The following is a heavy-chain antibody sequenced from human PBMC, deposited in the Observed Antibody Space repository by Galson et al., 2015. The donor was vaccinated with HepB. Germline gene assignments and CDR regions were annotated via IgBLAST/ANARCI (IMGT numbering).Heavy chain of an antibody. Sequence: SLRLSCAASGFTFSSYWMHWVRQAPGMGLVWVSRINSDGSSTSYADSVKGRFTISRDNAKNTLYLQMNSLRAEDTAVYYCAREATGYSSGWYPYYYYYYGMDVWGQGTTVTVSS. D-gene: IGHD6-19*01. CDR2: INSDGSST. V-gene: IGHV3-74*01. CDR3: AREATGYSSGWYPYYYYYYGMDV. CDR1: GFTFSSYW. J-gene: IGHJ6*02.